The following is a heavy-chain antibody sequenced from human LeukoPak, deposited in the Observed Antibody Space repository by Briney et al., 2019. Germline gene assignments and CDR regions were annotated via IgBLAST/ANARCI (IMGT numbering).Heavy chain of an antibody. CDR1: GFTFSAYS. D-gene: IGHD1-26*01. V-gene: IGHV3-48*01. CDR3: ARSSGTYLRSAAFDV. Sequence: GGSLRLSCAASGFTFSAYSINWVRQAPGKGLEWISYISDSSSFKYYADSVKGRFIISSDTAKNSLYLQMDSLRAEDTAVFYCARSSGTYLRSAAFDVWSEG. J-gene: IGHJ3*01. CDR2: ISDSSSFK.